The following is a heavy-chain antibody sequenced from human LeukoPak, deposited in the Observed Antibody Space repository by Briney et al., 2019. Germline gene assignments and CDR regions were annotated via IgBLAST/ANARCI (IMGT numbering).Heavy chain of an antibody. CDR3: ARGGSSSDY. D-gene: IGHD6-13*01. CDR1: GGSISSYY. Sequence: PSETLSLTCTVSGGSISSYYWSSIRHPAGGGLEWIGRIYTSRTTNYTPALKSRVTMSVDTSKSQFSLKLSSVTAADTAVYYCARGGSSSDYWGQGTLVTVSS. CDR2: IYTSRTT. V-gene: IGHV4-4*07. J-gene: IGHJ4*02.